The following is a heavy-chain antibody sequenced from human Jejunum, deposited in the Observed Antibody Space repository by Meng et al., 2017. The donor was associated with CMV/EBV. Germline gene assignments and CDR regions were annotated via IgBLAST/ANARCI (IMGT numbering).Heavy chain of an antibody. CDR1: GLDFSSSS. CDR2: INQDEGEK. D-gene: IGHD5-18*01. Sequence: GLDFSSSSMNWGRQAPGKGLEWVANINQDEGEKYYVDSVYGRFTVSRDNAKNSLYLEMNSLRAEDTAVYYCARISKYRYGVYGMDVWGQGTTVTVSS. J-gene: IGHJ6*02. V-gene: IGHV3-7*01. CDR3: ARISKYRYGVYGMDV.